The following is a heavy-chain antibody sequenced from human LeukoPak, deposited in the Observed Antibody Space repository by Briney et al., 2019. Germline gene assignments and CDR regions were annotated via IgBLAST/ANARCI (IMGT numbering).Heavy chain of an antibody. CDR2: ISYDGSNK. J-gene: IGHJ5*02. V-gene: IGHV3-30*03. D-gene: IGHD5-24*01. CDR1: GFTFSSYG. CDR3: ARTHNYGYDH. Sequence: PGGSLRLSCAASGFTFSSYGMHWVRQAPGKGLEWVAVISYDGSNKYYADSVKGRFTISRDNADNSLFLQMNSLRAEDTAVYYCARTHNYGYDHWGQGTLVTVSS.